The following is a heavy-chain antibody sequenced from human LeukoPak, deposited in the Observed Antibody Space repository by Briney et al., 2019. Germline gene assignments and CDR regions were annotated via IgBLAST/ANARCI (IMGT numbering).Heavy chain of an antibody. CDR2: IYYSGTT. CDR1: SGSISNYY. Sequence: SETLSLTCTVSSGSISNYYWSWVRQPPGKGLEWIGYIYYSGTTNYNPSLKSRVTISVDTSKNQSSLNLTSVTAADTAVYYCARLRDYGSSDYWGQGTLVTVSS. J-gene: IGHJ4*02. D-gene: IGHD4-17*01. V-gene: IGHV4-59*01. CDR3: ARLRDYGSSDY.